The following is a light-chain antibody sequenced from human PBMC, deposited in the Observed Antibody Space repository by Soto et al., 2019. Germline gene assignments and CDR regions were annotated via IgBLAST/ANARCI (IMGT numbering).Light chain of an antibody. CDR1: PTARSY. Sequence: EIVLTQSPATLSLSPGERATLSCRASPTARSYLAWYQQKPGQAPRLLIYDVSNRATGVPARFSGSGSETDFSLTISSLEPEDFAVYYCQQRSNWPLTFGGGTKVDIK. V-gene: IGKV3-11*01. CDR3: QQRSNWPLT. CDR2: DVS. J-gene: IGKJ4*01.